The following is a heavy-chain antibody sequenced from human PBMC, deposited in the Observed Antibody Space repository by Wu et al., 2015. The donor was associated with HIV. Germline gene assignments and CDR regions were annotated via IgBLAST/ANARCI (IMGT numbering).Heavy chain of an antibody. CDR2: INPNSGGT. J-gene: IGHJ5*02. CDR1: GDTFNKYA. D-gene: IGHD5-12*01. CDR3: ARTLYGVATTTFDP. Sequence: QVQLVQSGADMKKPGSSVKVSCKASGDTFNKYAITWVRQAPGQGLEWMGRINPNSGGTNYAQKFQGRVTMTRDTSISTAYMELSRLRSDDTAVYYCARTLYGVATTTFDPWGQEPWSPSPQ. V-gene: IGHV1-2*02.